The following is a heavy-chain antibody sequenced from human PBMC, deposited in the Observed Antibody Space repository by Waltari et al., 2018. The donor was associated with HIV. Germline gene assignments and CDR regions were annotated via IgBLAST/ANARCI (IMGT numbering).Heavy chain of an antibody. CDR1: GGTFSSYA. CDR2: IIPTFGTA. V-gene: IGHV1-69*12. Sequence: QVQLVQSGAEVKKPGSSVKVSCKASGGTFSSYAISWVRQAPGQGLEWMGGIIPTFGTANDAQKFQGRVTITADESTSTAYMELSSRRSEDTAVYYCARVGAPRGYFDYWGQGTLVTVSS. J-gene: IGHJ4*02. D-gene: IGHD3-16*01. CDR3: ARVGAPRGYFDY.